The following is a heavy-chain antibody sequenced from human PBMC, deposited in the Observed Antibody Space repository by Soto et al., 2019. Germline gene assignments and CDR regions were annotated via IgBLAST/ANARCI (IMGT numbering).Heavy chain of an antibody. D-gene: IGHD3-22*01. Sequence: EVQLVESGGGLVQPGGSPRLSCSASGFTFSIYAMHWVRQAPGKGLEYVSSISTNGGSTDYADSVKGRFTISRDNSKNTVYLQMSSLRVEDTAVYYCVKGEYYYDSSGYYPFDYWGQGTLVTVSS. CDR2: ISTNGGST. J-gene: IGHJ4*02. CDR1: GFTFSIYA. V-gene: IGHV3-64D*06. CDR3: VKGEYYYDSSGYYPFDY.